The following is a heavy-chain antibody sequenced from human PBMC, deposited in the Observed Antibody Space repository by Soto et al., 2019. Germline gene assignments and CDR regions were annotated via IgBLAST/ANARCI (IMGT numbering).Heavy chain of an antibody. CDR2: INPKTGNT. V-gene: IGHV1-2*02. CDR1: GYTFTNSY. CDR3: ATGTNGTTGWYHP. D-gene: IGHD1-1*01. J-gene: IGHJ5*02. Sequence: QVKLVQSGAEVKKPGASVRVSCKSSGYTFTNSYLNWLRQAPGKGLEWVGWINPKTGNTRSAKKFQGRVTMTRDTSVTTAYMDLSSLTSDDTAMYYCATGTNGTTGWYHPWGQGTRVTVSS.